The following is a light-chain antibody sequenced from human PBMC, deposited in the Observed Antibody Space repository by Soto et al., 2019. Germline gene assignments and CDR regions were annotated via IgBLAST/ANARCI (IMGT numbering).Light chain of an antibody. CDR2: EVS. J-gene: IGLJ1*01. V-gene: IGLV2-14*01. CDR1: SSDVGGYIY. Sequence: QLVLTQSPSASGTPGQRVTISCTGTSSDVGGYIYVSWYQQHPGKAPKLMIYEVSNRPSGVSNRFSGSKSGNTASLTISGLQAEDEADYYCSSYTSSSTRVFGTGTKLTVL. CDR3: SSYTSSSTRV.